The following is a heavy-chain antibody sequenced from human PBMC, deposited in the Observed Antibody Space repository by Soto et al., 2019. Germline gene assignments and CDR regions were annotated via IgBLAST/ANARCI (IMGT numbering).Heavy chain of an antibody. V-gene: IGHV4-31*03. D-gene: IGHD6-19*01. CDR1: GGSISSGGYY. CDR3: ASSWRIAVAGNPYYYYYGMDV. Sequence: PSETLSLTCTVSGGSISSGGYYWNWIRQHPGKGLEWIGYTYYSGNTYYNPSLNSRVTISADTSKNQFSLKLSSVTAADTAVYYCASSWRIAVAGNPYYYYYGMDVWGQGTTVTVSS. CDR2: TYYSGNT. J-gene: IGHJ6*02.